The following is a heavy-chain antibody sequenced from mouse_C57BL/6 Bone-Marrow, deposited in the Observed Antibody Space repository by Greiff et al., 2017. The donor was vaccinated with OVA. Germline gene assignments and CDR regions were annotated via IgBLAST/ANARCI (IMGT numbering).Heavy chain of an antibody. CDR3: ARAHAWFAY. J-gene: IGHJ3*01. V-gene: IGHV1-74*01. CDR2: IHPSDSDT. Sequence: VKLQQPGAELVKPGASVKVSCKASGYTFTSYWMHWVKQRPGQGLEWIGRIHPSDSDTNYNQKFKGKATLTVDKSSSTAYMQLSSLTSEVSAVYYCARAHAWFAYWGQGTLVTVSA. CDR1: GYTFTSYW.